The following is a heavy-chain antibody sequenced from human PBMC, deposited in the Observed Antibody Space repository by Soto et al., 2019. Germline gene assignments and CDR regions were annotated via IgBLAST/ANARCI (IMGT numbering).Heavy chain of an antibody. J-gene: IGHJ4*02. CDR3: VSWVSQHFDY. Sequence: GGSLRLSCAVFGFTFNSRSSHGMSWVRQAPGKGPEWVSTISSDGANKHYAESVKGRFTISKDTSRNTVDLHMNSLGAEDTAMYFCVSWVSQHFDYWGQGTLVTVSS. V-gene: IGHV3-23*01. CDR2: ISSDGANK. CDR1: GFTFNSRSSHG. D-gene: IGHD2-8*01.